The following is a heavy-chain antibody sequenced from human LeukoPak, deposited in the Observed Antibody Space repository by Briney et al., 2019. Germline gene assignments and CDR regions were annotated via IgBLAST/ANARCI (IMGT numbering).Heavy chain of an antibody. J-gene: IGHJ1*01. V-gene: IGHV3-23*01. CDR3: AKDPSSGWSEYFQH. CDR1: GFTFSNYA. Sequence: TGGSLRLSCAASGFTFSNYAMSWVRQAPGKGLEWVSAISGSGGSTYYTDSVKGRFTISRDNSKNTLYLQMNSLRAEDTAVYYSAKDPSSGWSEYFQHWGQGTLVTVSS. CDR2: ISGSGGST. D-gene: IGHD6-19*01.